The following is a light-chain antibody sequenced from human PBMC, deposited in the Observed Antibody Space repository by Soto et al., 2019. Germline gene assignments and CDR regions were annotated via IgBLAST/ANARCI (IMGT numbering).Light chain of an antibody. Sequence: QSALTQPPSASGSPGPSVTIACTGTSSDVGGYNYVSWYQQHPGKVPKLMVYEVNKRPSGVPDRFSGSKSGNTASLTVSGLQAEDEADYYCTSYAGGNNVFGTGTTLTVL. J-gene: IGLJ1*01. CDR2: EVN. CDR3: TSYAGGNNV. V-gene: IGLV2-8*01. CDR1: SSDVGGYNY.